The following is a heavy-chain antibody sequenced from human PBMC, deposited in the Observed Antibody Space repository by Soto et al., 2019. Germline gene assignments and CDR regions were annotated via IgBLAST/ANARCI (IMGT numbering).Heavy chain of an antibody. CDR2: SIPIFGTA. V-gene: IGHV1-69*13. CDR1: GGTFSSYA. D-gene: IGHD2-15*01. Sequence: ASVKVSCKASGGTFSSYAISWVRQAPGQGLEGMGGSIPIFGTANYAQKFEGRVTITADEATSTAYIEMSSMRSEDTAVYYCARDAGYCSGGSCYLIHYFDYWGHGTVVTVSS. J-gene: IGHJ4*01. CDR3: ARDAGYCSGGSCYLIHYFDY.